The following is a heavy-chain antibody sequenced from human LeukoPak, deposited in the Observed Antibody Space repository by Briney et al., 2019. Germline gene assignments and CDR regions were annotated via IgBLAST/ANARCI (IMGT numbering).Heavy chain of an antibody. J-gene: IGHJ4*02. CDR1: GYTFTSYG. Sequence: ASVKVSCTASGYTFTSYGISWVRQAPGQGLEWMGWIRAYNGDTNYAQKLQGRVTMTTDTSTSTAYMALRSLRSDDTAVYYCAREGIQLWFSFDYWGQGTLVTVSS. D-gene: IGHD5-18*01. V-gene: IGHV1-18*01. CDR3: AREGIQLWFSFDY. CDR2: IRAYNGDT.